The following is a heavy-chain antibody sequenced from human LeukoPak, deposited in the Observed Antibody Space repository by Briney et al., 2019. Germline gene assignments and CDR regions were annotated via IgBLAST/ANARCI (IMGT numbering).Heavy chain of an antibody. CDR3: AREKAARSLYYYYYMDV. CDR2: INHSGST. V-gene: IGHV4-34*01. CDR1: GGFFSGYY. J-gene: IGHJ6*03. D-gene: IGHD6-6*01. Sequence: PSETLSLTCAVYGGFFSGYYWSWIRQPPGKGLEWIGEINHSGSTNYNPSLKSRVTISVDTSKNQFSLKLSSVTAADTAVYYCAREKAARSLYYYYYMDVWGKGTTVTVSS.